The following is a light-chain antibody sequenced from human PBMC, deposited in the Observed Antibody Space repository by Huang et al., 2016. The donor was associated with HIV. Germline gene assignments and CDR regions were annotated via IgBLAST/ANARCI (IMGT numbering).Light chain of an antibody. CDR2: GAS. CDR1: QNINRY. V-gene: IGKV1-39*01. J-gene: IGKJ2*01. CDR3: QQSAVTPRT. Sequence: DIQITQSPSSLSASVGDRVIITCRASQNINRYLNWYQQQPGKAPKLLISGASKLQSGVPSSFSGIGAGTHFTLAISSLQPEDSATYYCQQSAVTPRTFGQGTKLEI.